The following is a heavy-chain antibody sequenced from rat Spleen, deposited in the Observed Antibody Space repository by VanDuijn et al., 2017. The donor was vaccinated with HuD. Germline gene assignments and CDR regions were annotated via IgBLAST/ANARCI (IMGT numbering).Heavy chain of an antibody. CDR3: ARLGGLRNWFAY. V-gene: IGHV5-7*01. J-gene: IGHJ3*01. CDR1: GFTFSDYY. Sequence: EVQLVESGGGLVQPGRSMKLSCAASGFTFSDYYMAWVRQAPTKGLEWVATISYDDSRTYYRDSVKGRFTISRDDEESTLYLQMDSLRSEDTATYFCARLGGLRNWFAYWGQGALVTVSS. CDR2: ISYDDSRT. D-gene: IGHD4-3*01.